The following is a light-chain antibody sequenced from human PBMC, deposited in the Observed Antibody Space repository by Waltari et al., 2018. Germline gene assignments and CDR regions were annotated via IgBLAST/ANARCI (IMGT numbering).Light chain of an antibody. CDR2: DVS. CDR3: NSYTGSSSWV. V-gene: IGLV2-14*03. CDR1: ASDVAFYNY. J-gene: IGLJ3*02. Sequence: QSALTPPASVSGSPGQSITLSCTGTASDVAFYNYVPWYQQHPGKAPKVIIYDVSERPSGVSNRFSGSKSGNTAYLTISGLQAEDEADYYCNSYTGSSSWVFGGGTKLTV.